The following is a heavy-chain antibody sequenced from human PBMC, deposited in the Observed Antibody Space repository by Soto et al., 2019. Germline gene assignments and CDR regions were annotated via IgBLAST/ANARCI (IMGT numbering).Heavy chain of an antibody. V-gene: IGHV3-23*01. D-gene: IGHD4-4*01. CDR2: ISGSGGST. CDR3: AKDGPSINSWPPAGYSQN. J-gene: IGHJ1*01. CDR1: GFSFDNYA. Sequence: GGSLRLSCAASGFSFDNYAMNWVRQDPGKGLEWVAHISGSGGSTKCADSVKGRFSISKDNSKNTLYLQMNNLAVEDTAQYYCAKDGPSINSWPPAGYSQNLGQRTMFTSSS.